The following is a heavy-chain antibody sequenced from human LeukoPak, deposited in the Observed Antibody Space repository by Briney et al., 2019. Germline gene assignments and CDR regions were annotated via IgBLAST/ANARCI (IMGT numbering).Heavy chain of an antibody. CDR2: IYSGGST. CDR1: EFSVGSNY. V-gene: IGHV3-66*01. D-gene: IGHD3-10*01. Sequence: PGGSLRLSCAASEFSVGSNYMTWVRQAPGKGLEWVSLIYSGGSTYYADSVKGRFTISRDNSKNTLYLQMNSLRAEDTAVYYCAKGGRSPGPWGQGTLVTVSS. CDR3: AKGGRSPGP. J-gene: IGHJ5*02.